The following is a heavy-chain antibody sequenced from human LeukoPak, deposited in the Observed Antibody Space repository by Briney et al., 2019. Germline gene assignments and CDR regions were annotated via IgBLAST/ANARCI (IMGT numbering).Heavy chain of an antibody. CDR2: IYTSGST. J-gene: IGHJ5*02. V-gene: IGHV4-4*09. CDR1: GGSISSYY. CDR3: ARDNTGYNWLDP. Sequence: SETLSLTCTVSGGSISSYYWSWIRQPPGKGLEWIGYIYTSGSTNYNPSLKSRVTISVDTSKNQFSLNMTSVTAADTAVYYCARDNTGYNWLDPWGQGTLVSVSS. D-gene: IGHD2-15*01.